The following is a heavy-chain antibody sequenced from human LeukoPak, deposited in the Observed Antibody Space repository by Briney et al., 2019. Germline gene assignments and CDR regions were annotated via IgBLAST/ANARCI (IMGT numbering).Heavy chain of an antibody. CDR1: GYTFTGYY. CDR2: INPNSGGT. D-gene: IGHD2-15*01. CDR3: AGFEEVVVAATFDY. V-gene: IGHV1-2*02. J-gene: IGHJ4*02. Sequence: ASVKVSCKASGYTFTGYYMHWVRQAPGQGLEWMGWINPNSGGTNYAQKFQGRVTMTRDTSISTAYMELSRLRSDDTAVYYCAGFEEVVVAATFDYWGQGTLVTVSS.